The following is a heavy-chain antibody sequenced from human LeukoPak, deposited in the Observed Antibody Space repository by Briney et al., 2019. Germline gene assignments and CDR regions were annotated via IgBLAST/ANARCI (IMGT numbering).Heavy chain of an antibody. J-gene: IGHJ6*04. CDR3: ARNQYSGSYSPRDGMDV. CDR2: ISAYNGNT. D-gene: IGHD1-26*01. V-gene: IGHV1-18*01. CDR1: GYTFTSYG. Sequence: ASVKVSCKASGYTFTSYGISWVRQALGQGLEWMGWISAYNGNTNYAQKLQGRVTMTTDTSTSTAYMELTSLRSDDTAVYYCARNQYSGSYSPRDGMDVWGKGTTVTVSS.